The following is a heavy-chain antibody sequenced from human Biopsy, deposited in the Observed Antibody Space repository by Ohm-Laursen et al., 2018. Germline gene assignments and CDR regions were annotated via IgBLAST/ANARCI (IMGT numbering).Heavy chain of an antibody. J-gene: IGHJ4*02. V-gene: IGHV1-69*06. CDR1: GGSFSDYG. Sequence: SSVKVSCKASGGSFSDYGLSWVRQAPGRGLEWMGRVIPISNTANYAQNFQDRLTITADRSTNTAYMELRSLRSDDTAFYYCARDGKYDSRGYWGPGTLVTVSS. D-gene: IGHD3-22*01. CDR3: ARDGKYDSRGY. CDR2: VIPISNTA.